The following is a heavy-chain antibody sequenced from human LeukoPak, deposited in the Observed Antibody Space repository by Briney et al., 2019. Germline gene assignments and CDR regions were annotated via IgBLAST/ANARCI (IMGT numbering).Heavy chain of an antibody. CDR2: ISSSSSYI. CDR3: ARVDIVVVVAAPYYYCGMDV. Sequence: GGSLRLSCAASGFTFSSYSMNWVRQAPGKGLEWVSSISSSSSYIYYADSVKGRFTISRDNAKNSLYLQMNSLRAEDTAVYYCARVDIVVVVAAPYYYCGMDVWGKGTTVTVSS. V-gene: IGHV3-21*01. CDR1: GFTFSSYS. D-gene: IGHD2-15*01. J-gene: IGHJ6*04.